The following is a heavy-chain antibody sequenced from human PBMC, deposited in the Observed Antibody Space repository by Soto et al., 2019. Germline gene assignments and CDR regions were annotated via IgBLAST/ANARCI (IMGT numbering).Heavy chain of an antibody. CDR2: ISESGTIT. CDR3: ARYIPGVRYYGMDV. V-gene: IGHV3-23*01. CDR1: GFTFSSYS. J-gene: IGHJ6*02. D-gene: IGHD2-2*01. Sequence: GVSLRLSFAASGFTFSSYSMKWVRQAPGKGLEWVSLISESGTITYYADSVKGRFTISRDNSGNTLFLQMYSLRAEDTAVYYCARYIPGVRYYGMDVWGQGTTVTVSS.